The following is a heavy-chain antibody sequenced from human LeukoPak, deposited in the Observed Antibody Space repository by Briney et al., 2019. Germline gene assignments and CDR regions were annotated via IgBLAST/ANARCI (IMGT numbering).Heavy chain of an antibody. CDR1: GGSIRTSP. J-gene: IGHJ3*02. Sequence: SETLSPTCTVSGGSIRTSPWTWIRQPRGKGLEYIGYLNYTGNANYSPSLKSRVTMSLDTSKKQFSLKLRSVTAADTAVYYCARLNHYDRSGYFSPNGFDIWGQGTMVTVSS. CDR2: LNYTGNA. V-gene: IGHV4-59*08. CDR3: ARLNHYDRSGYFSPNGFDI. D-gene: IGHD3-22*01.